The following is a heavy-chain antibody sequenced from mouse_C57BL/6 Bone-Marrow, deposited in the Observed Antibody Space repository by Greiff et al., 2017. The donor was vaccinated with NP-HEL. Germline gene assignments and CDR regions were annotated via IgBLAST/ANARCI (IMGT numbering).Heavy chain of an antibody. CDR3: ARHRYYGSSYAMDY. J-gene: IGHJ4*01. D-gene: IGHD1-1*01. CDR2: INSDGGST. CDR1: EYAFPSHD. V-gene: IGHV5-2*01. Sequence: EVKLVESGGGLVQPGESLKLSCESNEYAFPSHDMSWVRKTPGKKLELVAAINSDGGSTYYPDTMEGRFTISRDNTKKTLYLQMSSLRSEDTALYYCARHRYYGSSYAMDYWGQGTSVTVSS.